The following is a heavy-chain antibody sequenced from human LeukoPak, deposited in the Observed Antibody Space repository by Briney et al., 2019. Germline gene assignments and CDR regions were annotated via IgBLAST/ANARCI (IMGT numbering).Heavy chain of an antibody. CDR3: AKETASDFGGAVDY. J-gene: IGHJ4*02. D-gene: IGHD3-16*01. CDR2: ISGSGGST. Sequence: AGGSLRLSCAASGFTFNNYAMSWVRQAPGKGLEWVSGISGSGGSTYYADSVKGRFTISRDNSKNTLYLQINSLRAEDTAVYYCAKETASDFGGAVDYWGQGTLVTVSS. CDR1: GFTFNNYA. V-gene: IGHV3-23*01.